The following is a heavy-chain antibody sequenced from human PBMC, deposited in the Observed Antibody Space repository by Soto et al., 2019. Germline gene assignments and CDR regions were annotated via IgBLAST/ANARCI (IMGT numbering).Heavy chain of an antibody. CDR2: VSRSSSYI. Sequence: GGSLRLSCAASGFTFSGHTINWVRQAPGKGLEWVSSVSRSSSYIYYADSVRGRFTVSRDDAEKSLYLQMNSLRAEDTAIYYCARCMGFDGSGYAFFDSWGQGTQVTVSS. J-gene: IGHJ4*02. CDR3: ARCMGFDGSGYAFFDS. D-gene: IGHD3-10*01. V-gene: IGHV3-21*01. CDR1: GFTFSGHT.